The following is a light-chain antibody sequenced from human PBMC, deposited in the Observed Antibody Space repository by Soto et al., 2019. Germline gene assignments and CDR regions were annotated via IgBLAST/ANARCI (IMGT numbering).Light chain of an antibody. CDR2: GAS. CDR3: QLYGNSWLT. CDR1: QSLSNNY. V-gene: IGKV3-20*01. Sequence: DIVLTQSPAALSVSPGEGATLSCRASQSLSNNYIAWYQQKPGQAPRLLISGASSRATGIPDRFSGSGSGTDFTLTITRLEPEDFAVYYGQLYGNSWLTFGGGTKVEIK. J-gene: IGKJ4*01.